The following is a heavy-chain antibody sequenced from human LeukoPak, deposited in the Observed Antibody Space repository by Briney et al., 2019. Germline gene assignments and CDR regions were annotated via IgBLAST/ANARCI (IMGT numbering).Heavy chain of an antibody. V-gene: IGHV4-39*07. CDR2: VHYSGSA. D-gene: IGHD5-24*01. CDR3: VRGQFFFAF. CDR1: GDSISSSSYY. J-gene: IGHJ2*01. Sequence: PSETLSLTCTVPGDSISSSSYYWSWIRQPPGKGLEWIGEVHYSGSANYNPSLKSRVTISVDTSKNQFSLTLTSVTAADTAVYYCVRGQFFFAFWGRGTPVTVSS.